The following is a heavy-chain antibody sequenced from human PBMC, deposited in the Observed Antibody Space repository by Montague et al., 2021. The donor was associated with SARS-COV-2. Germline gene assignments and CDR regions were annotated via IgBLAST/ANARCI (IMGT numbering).Heavy chain of an antibody. CDR3: AKDATIFWFERGRGTFDN. V-gene: IGHV3-30*09. CDR2: ISYEGSIQ. Sequence: SLRLSCAASGFTFTSFSIYWVRQAPGKGLEWVAVISYEGSIQYYADSVKGRFAISRDWSKNTLYLQMSSLRPEDTAVYYCAKDATIFWFERGRGTFDNWGRGTLVAVSS. D-gene: IGHD3-10*01. CDR1: GFTFTSFS. J-gene: IGHJ4*02.